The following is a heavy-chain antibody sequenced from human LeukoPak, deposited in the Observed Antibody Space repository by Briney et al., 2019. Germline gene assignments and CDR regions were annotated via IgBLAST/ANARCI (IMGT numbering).Heavy chain of an antibody. CDR1: GFTFSSYA. CDR2: IFNGGST. CDR3: AKSVDTAMVTFFDY. D-gene: IGHD5-18*01. J-gene: IGHJ4*02. V-gene: IGHV3-23*03. Sequence: GGSLRLSCAASGFTFSSYAMSWVRQAPGKGLEWVSVIFNGGSTYYADSVKGRFTISRDNSKNTLYLQMNSLRAEDTAVYYCAKSVDTAMVTFFDYWGQGTLVTVSS.